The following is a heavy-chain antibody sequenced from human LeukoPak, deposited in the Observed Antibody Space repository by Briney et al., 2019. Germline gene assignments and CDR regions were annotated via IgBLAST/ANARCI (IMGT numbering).Heavy chain of an antibody. CDR1: GGSISSHY. J-gene: IGHJ2*01. V-gene: IGHV4-59*08. Sequence: SETLSLTCTVSGGSISSHYWSWIRQPPGKGLEWIEYIYYSGSTNYNPSLKSRVTISVDTSKNQFSLKLSSVTAADTAVYYCARLAEVGATSAHWYFDLWGRGTLVTVSS. D-gene: IGHD1-26*01. CDR3: ARLAEVGATSAHWYFDL. CDR2: IYYSGST.